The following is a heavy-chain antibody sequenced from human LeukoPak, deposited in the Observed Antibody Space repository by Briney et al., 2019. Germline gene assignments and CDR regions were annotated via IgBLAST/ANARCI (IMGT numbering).Heavy chain of an antibody. Sequence: ASVTVSCKASGYTFTGYYMHWVRQAPGQGLEWMGWINPNSGGTNYAQKFQGRVTMTRDTSIGTAYMDLTRLDSDDTAVYYCARSHDYGYFDFWGQGTLVTVSS. D-gene: IGHD4-17*01. CDR1: GYTFTGYY. J-gene: IGHJ4*02. CDR3: ARSHDYGYFDF. CDR2: INPNSGGT. V-gene: IGHV1-2*02.